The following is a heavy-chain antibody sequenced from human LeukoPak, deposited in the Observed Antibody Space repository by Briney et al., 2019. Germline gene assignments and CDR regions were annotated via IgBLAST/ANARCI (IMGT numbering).Heavy chain of an antibody. V-gene: IGHV4-39*07. CDR3: ARLSIAAAGHYGMDV. Sequence: SETLSLTCTVSGGSISSSSYYWGWIRQPPGKGLEWIGSIYYSGSTYYNPSLKSRVTISVDTSKNQFSLKLSSVTAADTAVYYCARLSIAAAGHYGMDVWGQGTTVTVSS. CDR1: GGSISSSSYY. CDR2: IYYSGST. D-gene: IGHD6-13*01. J-gene: IGHJ6*02.